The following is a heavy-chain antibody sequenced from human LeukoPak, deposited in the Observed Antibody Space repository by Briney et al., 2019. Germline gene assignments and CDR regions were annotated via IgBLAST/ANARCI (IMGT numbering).Heavy chain of an antibody. CDR1: GGSINTYY. V-gene: IGHV4-59*08. J-gene: IGHJ4*02. CDR3: ARSPPYYDSSGYDY. Sequence: PSETLSLTCTVSGGSINTYYWNWIRQPPGKGLEWIGYIYYSGSTNYNPSLKSRVTISVDTSKNQFSLKLSSVTAADTAVYYCARSPPYYDSSGYDYWGQGTLVTVSS. CDR2: IYYSGST. D-gene: IGHD3-22*01.